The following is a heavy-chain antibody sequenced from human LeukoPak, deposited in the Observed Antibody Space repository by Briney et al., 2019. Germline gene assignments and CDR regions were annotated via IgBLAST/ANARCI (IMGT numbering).Heavy chain of an antibody. Sequence: SETLSLTCTVSGGSISSYYWSWIRQPPGKGLEWIGYIYYSGSTNYNPSLKSRVTISVDTSKNQFSLKLSSVTAADTAVYYCARNMYYYDSSGPHYYYYYYMDVWGKGTTVIVS. J-gene: IGHJ6*03. CDR3: ARNMYYYDSSGPHYYYYYYMDV. V-gene: IGHV4-59*01. CDR2: IYYSGST. D-gene: IGHD3-22*01. CDR1: GGSISSYY.